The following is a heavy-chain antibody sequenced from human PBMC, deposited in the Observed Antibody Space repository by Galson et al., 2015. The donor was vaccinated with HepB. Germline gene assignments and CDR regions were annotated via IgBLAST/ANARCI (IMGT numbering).Heavy chain of an antibody. Sequence: LRLSCAASGFTFSSYSMNWVRQAPGKGLKWFSSISSSSSYIYYADSVKGRFTISRDNAKNSLYLQMNSLRAEDTAVYYCAREQQWTYYYYYYGMDVWGQGTTVTVSS. CDR1: GFTFSSYS. CDR3: AREQQWTYYYYYYGMDV. V-gene: IGHV3-21*01. J-gene: IGHJ6*02. CDR2: ISSSSSYI. D-gene: IGHD6-19*01.